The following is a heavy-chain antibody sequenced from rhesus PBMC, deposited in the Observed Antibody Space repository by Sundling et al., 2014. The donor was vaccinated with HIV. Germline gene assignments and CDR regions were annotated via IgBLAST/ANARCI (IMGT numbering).Heavy chain of an antibody. J-gene: IGHJ4*01. Sequence: QVQLQESGPGLVKPSETLSLTCTVSGASISSYWWSWIRQSPGKGLEWIGDINGNSGSTNDNPSLKSRVTISTDTSKNQFSLKLSSVTAADTAVYYCARIGTKGYWGQGVLVTVSS. CDR3: ARIGTKGY. CDR2: INGNSGST. V-gene: IGHV4-80*01. CDR1: GASISSYW.